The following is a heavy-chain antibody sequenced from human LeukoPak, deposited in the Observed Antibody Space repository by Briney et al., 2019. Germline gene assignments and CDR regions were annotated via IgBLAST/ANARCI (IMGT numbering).Heavy chain of an antibody. CDR1: KFAFSSYA. D-gene: IGHD3-3*01. Sequence: GGSLRLSCAASKFAFSSYAMSWVRQAPGKGLEWVSAISGGGGNTYYADSVKGRFTISRDNSKNTLYLQMNSLRAEDTAVYYCARDPAKFWSGHDYWGQGTLVTVSS. CDR3: ARDPAKFWSGHDY. CDR2: ISGGGGNT. V-gene: IGHV3-23*01. J-gene: IGHJ4*02.